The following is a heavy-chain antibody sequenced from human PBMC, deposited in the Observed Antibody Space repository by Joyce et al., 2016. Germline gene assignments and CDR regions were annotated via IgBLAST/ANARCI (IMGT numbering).Heavy chain of an antibody. CDR3: AKGTLGSCSGTTCYPLDS. CDR1: GFTFSSYA. CDR2: ISGSDYGT. V-gene: IGHV3-23*01. J-gene: IGHJ4*02. D-gene: IGHD2-15*01. Sequence: EVQLLESGGGWVQPGGSLRLSCAASGFTFSSYAMSWVRQAPGKVLVVVSAISGSDYGTYHADSVRGRFTISRDNSKNTLYLQMNSLTAEDTAIYYCAKGTLGSCSGTTCYPLDSWGQGTLVTVSS.